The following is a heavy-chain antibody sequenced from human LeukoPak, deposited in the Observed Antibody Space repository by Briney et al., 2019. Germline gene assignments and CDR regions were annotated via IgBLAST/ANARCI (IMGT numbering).Heavy chain of an antibody. J-gene: IGHJ3*02. D-gene: IGHD3-16*01. CDR3: ARATGTWGHDGFDI. CDR2: ISGSSSNT. CDR1: GYTFTNYG. Sequence: ASVMVSCKASGYTFTNYGISWVRQAPGQGLEWMGWISGSSSNTNYAQRLQGRVTMTTDTSTTTAYMELRSLRSDDTAVYYCARATGTWGHDGFDIWGQGTMVTVSS. V-gene: IGHV1-18*04.